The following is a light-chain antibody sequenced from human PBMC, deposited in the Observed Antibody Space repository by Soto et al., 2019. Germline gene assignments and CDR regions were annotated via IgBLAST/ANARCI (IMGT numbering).Light chain of an antibody. CDR2: DDT. Sequence: QSALTQPASVSGSPGQSITISCTGTVGLVSWYQQHPGKVPKLIIYDDTKRPSGVSSRFSGSKSGNTASLTISGLQTEDEADYYCCSYTSSSTLAVFGGGTKLTVL. J-gene: IGLJ2*01. V-gene: IGLV2-14*02. CDR3: CSYTSSSTLAV. CDR1: VGL.